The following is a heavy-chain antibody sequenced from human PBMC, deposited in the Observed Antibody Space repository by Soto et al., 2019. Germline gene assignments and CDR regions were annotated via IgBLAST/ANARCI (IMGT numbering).Heavy chain of an antibody. CDR1: GFTFSSYS. J-gene: IGHJ6*02. CDR2: ISSSSSYI. D-gene: IGHD3-10*01. CDR3: ARDHTPRGLLWFGELSYPHYYYGMDV. V-gene: IGHV3-21*01. Sequence: RXSCAASGFTFSSYSMNWVRQAPGKGLEWVSSISSSSSYIYYADSVKGRFTISRDNAKNSLYLQMNSLRAEDTAVYYCARDHTPRGLLWFGELSYPHYYYGMDVWGQGTTVTVS.